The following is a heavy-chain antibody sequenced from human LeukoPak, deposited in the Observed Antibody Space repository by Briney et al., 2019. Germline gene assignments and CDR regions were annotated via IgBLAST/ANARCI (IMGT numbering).Heavy chain of an antibody. CDR2: INTNSGDT. Sequence: ASVKVSCKASGYTFTSYGISWVRQAPGQGLEWMGWINTNSGDTNYAQRFQGKITMTRDTSTTTTYMELSSLTSDDTALYYCSRLAGCGGDCYSEGDYWGQGTLVIVSS. D-gene: IGHD2-21*02. V-gene: IGHV1-18*01. J-gene: IGHJ4*02. CDR1: GYTFTSYG. CDR3: SRLAGCGGDCYSEGDY.